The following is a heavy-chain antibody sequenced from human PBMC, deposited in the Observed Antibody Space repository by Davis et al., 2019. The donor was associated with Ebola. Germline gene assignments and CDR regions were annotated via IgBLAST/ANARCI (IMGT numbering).Heavy chain of an antibody. V-gene: IGHV5-51*01. D-gene: IGHD4-11*01. CDR2: IYPDDSDT. CDR3: ARHGTVGSANWFDP. CDR1: GFTFTTYW. Sequence: GESLKISCKGSGFTFTTYWIAWVRQMPGKGLECMGIIYPDDSDTRYSPSFQGRVTISADTSINTAYLQWSSLKASDTAMYYCARHGTVGSANWFDPWGPGTQVTVSS. J-gene: IGHJ5*02.